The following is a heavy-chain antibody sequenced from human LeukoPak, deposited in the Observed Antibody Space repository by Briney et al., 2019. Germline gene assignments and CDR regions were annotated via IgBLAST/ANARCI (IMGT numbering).Heavy chain of an antibody. CDR1: GFTFSSYS. Sequence: GGSLRLSCAASGFTFSSYSMNWVRQAPGKGLEWVSYISSSSSTIYYADSVKGRFTISRDNSKNTLYLQMDSLRAEDTAVYYCSKDALYSSSSLPYYFDYWGQGALVTVSS. V-gene: IGHV3-48*01. CDR2: ISSSSSTI. J-gene: IGHJ4*02. D-gene: IGHD6-6*01. CDR3: SKDALYSSSSLPYYFDY.